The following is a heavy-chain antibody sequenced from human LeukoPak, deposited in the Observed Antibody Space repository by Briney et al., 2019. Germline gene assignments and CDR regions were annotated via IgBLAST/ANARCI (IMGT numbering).Heavy chain of an antibody. Sequence: GGSLRLSCAASGFTFSSYAMHWVRQAPGKGLEWVAVISYDGSNKYYADSVKGRFTISRDNSKNTLYLQMNSLRAEDTAVYYCARDLCSGGSCPNWFDPWGQGTLVTVSS. CDR2: ISYDGSNK. CDR1: GFTFSSYA. J-gene: IGHJ5*02. V-gene: IGHV3-30-3*01. D-gene: IGHD2-15*01. CDR3: ARDLCSGGSCPNWFDP.